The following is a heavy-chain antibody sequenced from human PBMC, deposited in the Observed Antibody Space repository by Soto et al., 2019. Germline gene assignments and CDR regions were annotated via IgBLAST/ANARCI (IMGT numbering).Heavy chain of an antibody. J-gene: IGHJ4*02. CDR3: SRPEALSGTTAY. CDR1: GFTFSGSA. V-gene: IGHV3-73*01. Sequence: PGGSLRLSCAASGFTFSGSAIHWVRQTSGRGLEWIGLIRSKPNNYATLYGASVRGRFTISRDDSKNTAYLQMNSLKTEDTAVYYCSRPEALSGTTAYWGPGILVTVSS. CDR2: IRSKPNNYAT. D-gene: IGHD1-20*01.